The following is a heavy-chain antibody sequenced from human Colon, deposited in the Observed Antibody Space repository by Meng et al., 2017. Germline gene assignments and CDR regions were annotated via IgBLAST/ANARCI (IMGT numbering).Heavy chain of an antibody. CDR1: GYTFTSYG. CDR3: ARGIVVVPAAMDFDY. D-gene: IGHD2-2*01. Sequence: ASVKVSCKASGYTFTSYGISWVRQPPGQGLEWMGWISAYNGNTNYAQKLQGRVTMTTDTYTSTAYMELRSLRSDDTAVYYCARGIVVVPAAMDFDYWGQGTLVTVSS. V-gene: IGHV1-18*01. J-gene: IGHJ4*02. CDR2: ISAYNGNT.